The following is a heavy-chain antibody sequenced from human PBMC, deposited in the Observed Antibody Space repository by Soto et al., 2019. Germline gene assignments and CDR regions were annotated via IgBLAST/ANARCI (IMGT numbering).Heavy chain of an antibody. Sequence: LRLSCAASGFTFGTYAMNWVRQAPGKGLEWVSGISGSGGSTYYADSVKGRFTISRDNSKNTLYLQMNSLRADDTAVYYCAKDRSVDTRDWFDPWGQGTLVTVSS. CDR2: ISGSGGST. J-gene: IGHJ5*02. D-gene: IGHD5-18*01. V-gene: IGHV3-23*01. CDR3: AKDRSVDTRDWFDP. CDR1: GFTFGTYA.